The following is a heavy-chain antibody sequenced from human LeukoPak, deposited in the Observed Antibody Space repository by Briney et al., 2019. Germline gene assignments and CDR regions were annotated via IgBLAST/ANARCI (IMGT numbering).Heavy chain of an antibody. CDR3: ARDQDSGWYGIDC. D-gene: IGHD6-19*01. J-gene: IGHJ4*02. CDR1: GFTFGDYA. V-gene: IGHV3-21*01. Sequence: PGGSLRLSCTASGFTFGDYAMSWVRQAPGKGLEWVSSISSSSSYIYYADSVKGRFTTSRDNAKNSLYLQMNSLRAEDTAVYYCARDQDSGWYGIDCWGQGTLVTVSS. CDR2: ISSSSSYI.